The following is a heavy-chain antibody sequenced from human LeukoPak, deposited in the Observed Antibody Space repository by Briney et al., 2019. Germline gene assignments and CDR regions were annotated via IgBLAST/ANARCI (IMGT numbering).Heavy chain of an antibody. Sequence: SVRVSCKVSGGTFSNYVFSWVRQAPGQGLEWMGRINPIFGTADYSEKFQGRVTVTADKSTNTVYMDLNNLRPEDTAVFLCARGGIPAAKAYFDLWGRGTLVTVSS. CDR1: GGTFSNYV. CDR2: INPIFGTA. J-gene: IGHJ2*01. V-gene: IGHV1-69*06. D-gene: IGHD2-2*01. CDR3: ARGGIPAAKAYFDL.